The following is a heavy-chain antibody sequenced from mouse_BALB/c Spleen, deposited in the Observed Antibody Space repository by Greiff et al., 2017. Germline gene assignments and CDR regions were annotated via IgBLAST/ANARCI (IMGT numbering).Heavy chain of an antibody. CDR1: GYTFTDYE. V-gene: IGHV1-15*01. CDR3: TRWLSYAMDY. J-gene: IGHJ4*01. D-gene: IGHD2-2*01. Sequence: LVESGAELVRPGASVTLSCKASGYTFTDYEMHWVKQTPVHGLEWIGAIDPETGGTSYNQKFKGKATLTADKSSSTAYMELRSLTSEDSAVYYCTRWLSYAMDYWGQGTSVTVSS. CDR2: IDPETGGT.